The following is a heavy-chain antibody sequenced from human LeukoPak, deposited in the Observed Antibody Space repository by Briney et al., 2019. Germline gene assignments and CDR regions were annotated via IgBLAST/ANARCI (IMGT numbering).Heavy chain of an antibody. D-gene: IGHD3-16*01. CDR1: GGSFSDYY. CDR2: TKHSEST. CDR3: SRVIGSYTRDYYLGY. Sequence: PSETLSLTCAVYGGSFSDYYWSWIRQSPGKGLEWIGEIKSTGTTNWIGETKHSESTNYNPSLKSRVTISADTSKNQFSLKLTSVTAADTAVEYCSRVIGSYTRDYYLGYWGQGTLVTVYS. J-gene: IGHJ4*02. V-gene: IGHV4-34*01.